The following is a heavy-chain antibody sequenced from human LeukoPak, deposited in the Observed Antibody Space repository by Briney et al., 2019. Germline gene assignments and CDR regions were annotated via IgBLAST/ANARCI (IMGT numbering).Heavy chain of an antibody. V-gene: IGHV4-4*07. CDR1: GGSISSYY. Sequence: PSETLSLTCTVAGGSISSYYWSWIRQPAGKGLEWIGRIYTSGSTNYNPSLKSRVTMSVDTSKNQFSLKLSSVTAADTAVYYCARDQYYYDSSGYFYYMDVWGKGTTVTISS. CDR2: IYTSGST. D-gene: IGHD3-22*01. CDR3: ARDQYYYDSSGYFYYMDV. J-gene: IGHJ6*03.